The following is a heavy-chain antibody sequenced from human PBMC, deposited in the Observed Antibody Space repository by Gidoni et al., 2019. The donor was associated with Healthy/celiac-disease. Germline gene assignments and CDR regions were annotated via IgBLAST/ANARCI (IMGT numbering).Heavy chain of an antibody. J-gene: IGHJ4*02. CDR3: ARDRGSSWYSNFDY. Sequence: QVQLVGSGGGGVQPGRSLRLSCAASRCPFSSYGMHWVRQAPGKGLECVAVIWYDGSNKYYADSVKGRFTISRDNSKNTLYLQMNSLSAEDTAVYYCARDRGSSWYSNFDYWGQGTLVTVSS. CDR2: IWYDGSNK. D-gene: IGHD6-13*01. CDR1: RCPFSSYG. V-gene: IGHV3-33*08.